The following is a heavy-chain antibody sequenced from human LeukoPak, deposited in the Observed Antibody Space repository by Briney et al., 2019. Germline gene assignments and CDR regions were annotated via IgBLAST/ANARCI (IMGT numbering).Heavy chain of an antibody. J-gene: IGHJ4*02. CDR3: ARDAGSSGWTRFDY. D-gene: IGHD6-19*01. V-gene: IGHV1-2*02. CDR2: INPNSGGT. Sequence: ASVKVSRKASGYTFTDYYLHWVRQAPGQGLEWMGWINPNSGGTNYARQGGFTMTRDTSISTAYMELSSLRSDDTAVYYCARDAGSSGWTRFDYWGQGTLVTVSS. CDR1: GYTFTDYY.